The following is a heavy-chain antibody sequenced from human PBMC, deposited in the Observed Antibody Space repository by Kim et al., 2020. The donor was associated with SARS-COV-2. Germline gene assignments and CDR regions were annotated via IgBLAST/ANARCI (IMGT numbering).Heavy chain of an antibody. Sequence: ASVKVSCKTSGDTFKNYGLTWVRQAPGQGLEWMGGIGTKTGNTNYAEKFQGRVTMSTDTSTSKVYMELSTLTSDDTATYYCARVTISNRRGYDDGSDGYVDYYMDVWGKVTTVTVS. V-gene: IGHV1-18*01. CDR2: IGTKTGNT. D-gene: IGHD5-12*01. J-gene: IGHJ6*03. CDR1: GDTFKNYG. CDR3: ARVTISNRRGYDDGSDGYVDYYMDV.